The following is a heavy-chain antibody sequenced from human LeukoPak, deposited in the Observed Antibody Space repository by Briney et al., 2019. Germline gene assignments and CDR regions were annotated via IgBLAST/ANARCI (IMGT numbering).Heavy chain of an antibody. D-gene: IGHD3-22*01. J-gene: IGHJ4*02. CDR1: GGSISSYY. Sequence: SETLSLTCTVSGGSISSYYWSWIRQPAGKGLEWIGRIYTSGSTNYNTSLKSRVTMSVDTSKNQFSLKLSSVTAADTAVYYCAGGKDYYDSSGHFDYWGQGTLVTVSS. V-gene: IGHV4-4*07. CDR2: IYTSGST. CDR3: AGGKDYYDSSGHFDY.